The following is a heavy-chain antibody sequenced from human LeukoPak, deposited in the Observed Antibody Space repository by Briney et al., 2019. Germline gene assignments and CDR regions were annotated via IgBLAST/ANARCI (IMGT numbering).Heavy chain of an antibody. D-gene: IGHD3-10*01. V-gene: IGHV4-38-2*01. CDR1: GYSISSGYY. CDR2: IFHSGST. J-gene: IGHJ6*04. Sequence: SETLSLTCAVSGYSISSGYYWGWIRPPPGKGLEWIGNIFHSGSTYYNPSLKRRVNMSVDTSKNQISLKLSSVTAADTAVYYCARASGSYGSGSYYYYGMDVWGKGTTVTVSS. CDR3: ARASGSYGSGSYYYYGMDV.